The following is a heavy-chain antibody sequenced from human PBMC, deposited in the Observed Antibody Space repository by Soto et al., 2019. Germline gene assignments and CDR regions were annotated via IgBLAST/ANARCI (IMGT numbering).Heavy chain of an antibody. Sequence: PGGSLRLSCAASGFTFSSYSMNWVRQAPGKGLEWVSAISGSGGSTYYADSVKGRFTISRDNSKNTLYLQMNSLRAEDTAVYYCAKVRPDYYDSSGYYSQFDYWGQGTLVTVSS. J-gene: IGHJ4*02. V-gene: IGHV3-23*01. CDR1: GFTFSSYS. CDR3: AKVRPDYYDSSGYYSQFDY. CDR2: ISGSGGST. D-gene: IGHD3-22*01.